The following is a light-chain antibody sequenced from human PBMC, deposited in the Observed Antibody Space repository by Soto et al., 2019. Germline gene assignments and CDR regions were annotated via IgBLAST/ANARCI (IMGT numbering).Light chain of an antibody. CDR1: QSIRTW. V-gene: IGKV1-5*03. Sequence: QVTQVPSYFSASVGYSFTITCRASQSIRTWFAWYQPKPGSAPQLLIYKASTLDSGVPSRLSGNGSGTDFALTINNVHPENSATYYCQQYNSYWTFGLGTKVDIK. CDR3: QQYNSYWT. J-gene: IGKJ1*01. CDR2: KAS.